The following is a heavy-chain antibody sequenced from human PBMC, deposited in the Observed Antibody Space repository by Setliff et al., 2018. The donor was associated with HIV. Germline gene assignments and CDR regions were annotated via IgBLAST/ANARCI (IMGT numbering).Heavy chain of an antibody. CDR1: NYTLINYG. V-gene: IGHV1-18*01. Sequence: ASVKVSCKASNYTLINYGVSWVRQAPGQGLEWMGWIGTYSGYTIYAQKFQDRLTMTTDTSTTTASMELRSLRSDDTAVYYCVRGHCNSDKCWYTWFDPWGQGTLVTVSS. D-gene: IGHD2-2*01. J-gene: IGHJ5*02. CDR3: VRGHCNSDKCWYTWFDP. CDR2: IGTYSGYT.